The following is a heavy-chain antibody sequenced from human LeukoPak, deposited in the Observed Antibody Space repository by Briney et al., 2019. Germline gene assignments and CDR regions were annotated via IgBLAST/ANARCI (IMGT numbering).Heavy chain of an antibody. Sequence: GGSLRLSCEGSGFSFSKHGLNWVRQAPGKGLEWVSSISSSGTYIYYADALKGRFTISRDNSKNTLYLQMSSLRAEDTAVYFCAKNGATFGVFDYWGQGTLVTVSS. CDR3: AKNGATFGVFDY. CDR2: ISSSGTYI. CDR1: GFSFSKHG. D-gene: IGHD3-3*01. J-gene: IGHJ4*02. V-gene: IGHV3-21*04.